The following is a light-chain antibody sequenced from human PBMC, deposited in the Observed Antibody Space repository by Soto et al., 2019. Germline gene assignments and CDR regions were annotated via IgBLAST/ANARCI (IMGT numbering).Light chain of an antibody. V-gene: IGLV1-40*01. CDR2: GNS. J-gene: IGLJ2*01. CDR1: SSNIGAGYD. Sequence: QPLLTQPPSVSGAPGQRVTISCTGSSSNIGAGYDVHWYQQLPGTAPKLLIYGNSNRPSGVPDRFSGSKSGTSASLAITGLQAEDEADYYCQSYDSSLSGNVVFGGGTKVTVL. CDR3: QSYDSSLSGNVV.